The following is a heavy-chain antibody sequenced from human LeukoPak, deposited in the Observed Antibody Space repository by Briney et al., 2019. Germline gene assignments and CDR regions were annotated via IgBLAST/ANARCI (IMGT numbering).Heavy chain of an antibody. CDR2: INHSGST. J-gene: IGHJ5*02. D-gene: IGHD4/OR15-4a*01. CDR1: GGSFSGYY. CDR3: VRGPYGASISKWFDP. V-gene: IGHV4-34*01. Sequence: PSETLSLTCAVYGGSFSGYYWSWIRQPPGKGLEWIGEINHSGSTNYNPSLKNRVTLSVDTSRNQLSLQLSSVTTADTAVYYCVRGPYGASISKWFDPWGQGTLVIVSS.